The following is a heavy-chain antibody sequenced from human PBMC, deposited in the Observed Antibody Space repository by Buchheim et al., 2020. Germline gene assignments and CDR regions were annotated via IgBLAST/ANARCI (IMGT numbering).Heavy chain of an antibody. J-gene: IGHJ4*02. CDR2: INTDGTTI. Sequence: EVQLVESGGGLVQPGGSLRLSCAASGFTFSSYWMHWVRQVPGKGLVWVSNINTDGTTIRYADSVKGRFTISRDNPKKTLYLQMNSLRAEDTAVYYCARDVIGPYDYWGQG. CDR3: ARDVIGPYDY. V-gene: IGHV3-74*01. CDR1: GFTFSSYW.